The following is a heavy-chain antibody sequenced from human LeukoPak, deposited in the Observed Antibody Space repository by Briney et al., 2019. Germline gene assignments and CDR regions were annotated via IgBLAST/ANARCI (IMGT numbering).Heavy chain of an antibody. CDR3: ARANHSVTTSGVHYYYYYGMDV. CDR2: IYSGGST. Sequence: GGSLRLSCAASGFTVSSNYMSWVRQAPGKGLEWVSVIYSGGSTYYADSVKGRFTISRDNSKNTLYLQMNSLRAEDTAVYYCARANHSVTTSGVHYYYYYGMDVWGQGTTVTVCS. J-gene: IGHJ6*02. D-gene: IGHD4-17*01. V-gene: IGHV3-53*01. CDR1: GFTVSSNY.